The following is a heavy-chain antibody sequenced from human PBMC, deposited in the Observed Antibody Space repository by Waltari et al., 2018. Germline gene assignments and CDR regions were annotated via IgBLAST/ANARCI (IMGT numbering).Heavy chain of an antibody. J-gene: IGHJ4*02. CDR2: INPNSGGT. CDR3: ARGGPAIFGVLITKRFDY. V-gene: IGHV1-2*06. Sequence: QVQLVQSGAEVKKPGASVKVSCKASGYTFTDYYMHWVRQAPGQGLEWMGRINPNSGGTNYTQKFQGRVTMTSDTSISTAYMELSRLRSDDTAVYYCARGGPAIFGVLITKRFDYWGQGTLVTVSS. D-gene: IGHD3-3*01. CDR1: GYTFTDYY.